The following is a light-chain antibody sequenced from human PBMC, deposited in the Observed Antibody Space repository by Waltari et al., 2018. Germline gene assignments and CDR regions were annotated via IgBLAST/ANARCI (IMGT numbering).Light chain of an antibody. Sequence: VLTQSPDTLSLSPGEKATLSCWARQSVFNDYLAWYQQKSGQAPRLLIYGASTRATGIPDRFSGSGSGTDFNLTISGLEPEDSAVYYCQQYGSSVMYTFGQGTKLEIK. CDR1: QSVFNDY. V-gene: IGKV3-20*01. CDR3: QQYGSSVMYT. CDR2: GAS. J-gene: IGKJ2*01.